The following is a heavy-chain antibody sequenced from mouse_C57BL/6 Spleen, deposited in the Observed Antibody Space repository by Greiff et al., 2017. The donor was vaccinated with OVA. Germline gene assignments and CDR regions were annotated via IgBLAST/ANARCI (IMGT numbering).Heavy chain of an antibody. V-gene: IGHV1-61*01. Sequence: VQLQQPGAELVRPGSSVKLSCKASGYTFTSYWMDWVKQRPGQGLEWIGNIYPSDSETHYNQKFKDKATLTVDKSSSTAYMQLSSLTSEDSAVYYCAKGARYYYFDYWGQGTTLTVSS. CDR2: IYPSDSET. CDR1: GYTFTSYW. J-gene: IGHJ2*01. CDR3: AKGARYYYFDY. D-gene: IGHD1-1*01.